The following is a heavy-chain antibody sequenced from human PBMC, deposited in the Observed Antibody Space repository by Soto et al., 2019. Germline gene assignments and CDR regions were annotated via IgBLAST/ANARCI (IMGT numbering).Heavy chain of an antibody. CDR1: GFSISSYY. Sequence: SETLSLTCTVSGFSISSYYWSWIRQPPGKGLEWIGYIYYSGSTNYNPTLKSRVTISVETSKNQFSLKLSSVTAADTTVYYCARIISSSWLFDYWGQGTLVTVSS. D-gene: IGHD6-13*01. J-gene: IGHJ4*02. CDR3: ARIISSSWLFDY. V-gene: IGHV4-59*01. CDR2: IYYSGST.